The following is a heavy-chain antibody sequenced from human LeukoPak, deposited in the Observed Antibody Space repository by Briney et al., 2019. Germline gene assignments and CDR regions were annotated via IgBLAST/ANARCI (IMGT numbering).Heavy chain of an antibody. D-gene: IGHD5-18*01. CDR2: ISSHSSYI. Sequence: GGSLRLSCAASGFTISSYSMNWVRQAPGKGLEWVSSISSHSSYIYYADSVKGRFTISRDNAKNSLYLQMNSLRAEDTAVYYCARDRSRGLLDAFDIWGQGTMVTVSS. CDR3: ARDRSRGLLDAFDI. J-gene: IGHJ3*02. CDR1: GFTISSYS. V-gene: IGHV3-21*01.